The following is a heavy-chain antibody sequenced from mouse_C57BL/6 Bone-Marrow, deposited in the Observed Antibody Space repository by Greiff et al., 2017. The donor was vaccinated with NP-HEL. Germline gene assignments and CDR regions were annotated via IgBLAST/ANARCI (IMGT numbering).Heavy chain of an antibody. D-gene: IGHD2-9*01. CDR1: GFNIKDDY. CDR3: TTVPYDGYLY. Sequence: VQLQQSGAELVRPGASVKLSCTASGFNIKDDYMHWVKQRPEQGLEWIGWIDPENGDTEYASKFQGKATITADTSSNTAYLQLSSLTSEDTAVYYCTTVPYDGYLYWGQGTTLTVSS. J-gene: IGHJ2*01. CDR2: IDPENGDT. V-gene: IGHV14-4*01.